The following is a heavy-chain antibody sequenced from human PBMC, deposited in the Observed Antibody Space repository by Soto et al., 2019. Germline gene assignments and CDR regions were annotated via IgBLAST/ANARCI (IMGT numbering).Heavy chain of an antibody. CDR1: GGSISSYY. V-gene: IGHV4-59*01. J-gene: IGHJ3*02. Sequence: QVQLQESGPGLVKPSETLSLTCTVSGGSISSYYWSWIRQPPGKGLEWIGYIYYSGSTNYNPSLKSRVTISVNTSKNQVSLKLSSVTAADTAVYYCARDSPLGMDAFDIWGQGTMVTVSS. CDR2: IYYSGST. CDR3: ARDSPLGMDAFDI.